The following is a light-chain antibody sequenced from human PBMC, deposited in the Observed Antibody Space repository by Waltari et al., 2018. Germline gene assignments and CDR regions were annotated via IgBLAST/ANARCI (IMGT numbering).Light chain of an antibody. CDR1: INDVGGYNH. Sequence: QSALTHPASVSGSPGQSITISSTGTINDVGGYNHLPWYQHHPGKAHKLMIYDVSNRPSGVSNRFSGSKSGNTASLTISGLQAEDEGNYYCSSYTSSTLVVFGGGTNLTVL. J-gene: IGLJ2*01. V-gene: IGLV2-14*03. CDR2: DVS. CDR3: SSYTSSTLVV.